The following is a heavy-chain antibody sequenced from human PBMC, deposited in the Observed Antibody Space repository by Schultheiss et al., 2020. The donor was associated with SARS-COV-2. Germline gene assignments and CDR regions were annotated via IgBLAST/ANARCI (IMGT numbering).Heavy chain of an antibody. CDR3: ARDGSQYYYYGMDV. CDR2: VFHSGST. Sequence: SETLSLTCTVSGGSISSGGYYWSWIRQHPGKGLEWIGEVFHSGSTNYNPSLKSRLTMSVDTSKNQFSLELSSLTAADTAVYYCARDGSQYYYYGMDVWGQGTLVTVSS. CDR1: GGSISSGGYY. J-gene: IGHJ6*02. V-gene: IGHV4-31*03. D-gene: IGHD2-2*03.